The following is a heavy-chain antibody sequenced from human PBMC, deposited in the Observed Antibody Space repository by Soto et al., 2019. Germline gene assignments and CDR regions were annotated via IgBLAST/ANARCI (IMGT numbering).Heavy chain of an antibody. Sequence: PGGSLRLSCAASGFTFSSYGMHWVRQAPGKGPEWVAVIWYDGSNKYYADSVKGRFTISRDNSKNTLYLQMNSLRAEDTAVYYCAREAYYYYMDVWGKGTTVTVSS. CDR3: AREAYYYYMDV. CDR2: IWYDGSNK. CDR1: GFTFSSYG. J-gene: IGHJ6*03. V-gene: IGHV3-33*01.